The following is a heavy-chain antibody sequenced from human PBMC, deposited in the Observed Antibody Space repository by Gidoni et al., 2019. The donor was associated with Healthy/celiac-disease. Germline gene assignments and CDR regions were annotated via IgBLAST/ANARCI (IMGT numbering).Heavy chain of an antibody. J-gene: IGHJ2*01. CDR3: ASGSSGWYAYWYFDL. V-gene: IGHV3-48*02. CDR2: ISSSSSTI. CDR1: GFTFSSYS. D-gene: IGHD6-19*01. Sequence: EVQLVESGGGLVQPGGSLRLSCAASGFTFSSYSMNWVRQAPGKGLEWVSYISSSSSTIYYADSVKGRFTISRDNAKHSLYLQMNSLRDEDTAVYYCASGSSGWYAYWYFDLWGRGTLVTVSS.